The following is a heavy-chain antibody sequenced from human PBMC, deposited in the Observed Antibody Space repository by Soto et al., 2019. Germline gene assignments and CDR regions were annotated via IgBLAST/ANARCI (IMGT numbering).Heavy chain of an antibody. CDR3: TTLFTVMITLDP. J-gene: IGHJ5*02. V-gene: IGHV3-15*07. Sequence: EVQLVASGGGLVKPGGSLRLSCAASGFIFIDAYLNWVRQAPGKGLEWVGRIKTISSGGSTDYAAPVKDRFTISRDDSKGTVYLHMNSLKTEDSAVYYCTTLFTVMITLDPWGQGTLVTVSS. CDR1: GFIFIDAY. CDR2: IKTISSGGST. D-gene: IGHD3-16*01.